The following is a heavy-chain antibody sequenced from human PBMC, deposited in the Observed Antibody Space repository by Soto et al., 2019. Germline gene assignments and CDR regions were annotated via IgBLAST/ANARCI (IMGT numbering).Heavy chain of an antibody. J-gene: IGHJ5*02. CDR3: ARQNPVLRFLEWLPKNWFDP. CDR1: GGSISSSSYY. Sequence: PSETLSLTCTVSGGSISSSSYYWGWIRQPPGKGLEWIGSIYYSGSTYYNPSLKSRVTISVDTSKNQFSLKLSSVTAADTAVYYCARQNPVLRFLEWLPKNWFDPWGQGTLVTVSS. CDR2: IYYSGST. D-gene: IGHD3-3*01. V-gene: IGHV4-39*01.